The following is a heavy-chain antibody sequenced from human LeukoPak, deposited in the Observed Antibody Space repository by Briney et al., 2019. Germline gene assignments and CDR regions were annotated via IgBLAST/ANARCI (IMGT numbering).Heavy chain of an antibody. CDR2: IYNDGST. D-gene: IGHD5-12*01. CDR1: GFTVSSNY. J-gene: IGHJ4*02. V-gene: IGHV3-53*01. Sequence: GGSLRLSCAASGFTVSSNYMSWVSQAPGKGLEWVSLIYNDGSTYYADSVKGRFTVSRDNAKNSLSLQMNSLRAEDTAVYYCARDFRWMPDYWGQGTLVTVSS. CDR3: ARDFRWMPDY.